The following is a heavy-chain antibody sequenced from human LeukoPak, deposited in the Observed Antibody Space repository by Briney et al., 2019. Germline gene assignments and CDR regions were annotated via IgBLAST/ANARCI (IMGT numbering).Heavy chain of an antibody. D-gene: IGHD4-17*01. V-gene: IGHV3-43*01. Sequence: GGSLRLSCAASGFTFDDYTMHWVRQAPGKGLEWVSLISWDGGSTYYADSVKGRFTISRDNSKDSLYPQMNSLRTEDTALYYCAKDIFSGEDYYYGMDVWGQGTTVTVSS. J-gene: IGHJ6*02. CDR3: AKDIFSGEDYYYGMDV. CDR2: ISWDGGST. CDR1: GFTFDDYT.